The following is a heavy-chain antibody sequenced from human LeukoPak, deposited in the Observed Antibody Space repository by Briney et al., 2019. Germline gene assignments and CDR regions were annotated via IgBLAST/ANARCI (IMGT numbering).Heavy chain of an antibody. CDR1: GFNLDYYG. D-gene: IGHD6-6*01. CDR2: INWNGGLI. J-gene: IGHJ6*03. V-gene: IGHV3-20*04. CDR3: ARSNPPAARYYMDV. Sequence: PGGSLRLSCVASGFNLDYYGMIWVRQAPGKGLEWVAAINWNGGLIDYADSVKGRFTISRDNAKNSLYLQMDSLRAEDTALYYCARSNPPAARYYMDVWGKGTTATVSS.